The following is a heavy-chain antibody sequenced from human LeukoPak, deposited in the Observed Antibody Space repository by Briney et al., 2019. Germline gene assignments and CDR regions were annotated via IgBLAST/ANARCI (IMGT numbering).Heavy chain of an antibody. CDR3: ARDPRGPTGYDHSGRDTFDY. CDR2: IYYSGST. V-gene: IGHV4-59*01. J-gene: IGHJ4*02. D-gene: IGHD1-14*01. CDR1: GGSINSYY. Sequence: SETLSLTCTVSGGSINSYYWSWIRQPPGKGLEWIGYIYYSGSTNYNPSLKSRVTISVDTSKNQFSLRLSSVTAADTAVYYCARDPRGPTGYDHSGRDTFDYWGQGTLVTVSS.